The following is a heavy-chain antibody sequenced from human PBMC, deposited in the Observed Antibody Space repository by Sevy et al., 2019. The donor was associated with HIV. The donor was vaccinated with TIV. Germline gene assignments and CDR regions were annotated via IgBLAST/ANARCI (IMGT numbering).Heavy chain of an antibody. D-gene: IGHD3-3*01. J-gene: IGHJ6*02. CDR3: ARDLIYDFWSGSRAKNYYYYGMDV. Sequence: GGSLRLSCAASGFTFSSYSMNWVRQAPGKGLEWVSSISSSSSYMYYADSVKGRFTISRDNAKNSLYLQMNSLRAEDTAVYYCARDLIYDFWSGSRAKNYYYYGMDVWGQGTTVTVSS. CDR2: ISSSSSYM. CDR1: GFTFSSYS. V-gene: IGHV3-21*01.